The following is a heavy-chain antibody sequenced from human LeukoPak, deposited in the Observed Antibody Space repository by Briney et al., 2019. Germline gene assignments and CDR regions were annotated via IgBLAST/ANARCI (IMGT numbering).Heavy chain of an antibody. Sequence: ASVKVSCKASGYTFTSYGISWVRQAPGQGLEWMGWISAYNGNTNYAQKLQGRVTITAVVSMRTAYMELSSLRSEDTGVYYCARGWLAETTVVTPYNYWGQGTLVTVSS. CDR1: GYTFTSYG. CDR3: ARGWLAETTVVTPYNY. D-gene: IGHD4-23*01. J-gene: IGHJ4*02. V-gene: IGHV1-18*01. CDR2: ISAYNGNT.